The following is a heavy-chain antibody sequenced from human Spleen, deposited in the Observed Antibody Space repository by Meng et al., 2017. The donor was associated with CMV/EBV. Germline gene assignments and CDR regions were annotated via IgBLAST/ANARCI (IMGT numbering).Heavy chain of an antibody. CDR3: ARLQVSGTNYHYFGMDV. CDR2: INPKSGGT. D-gene: IGHD1-7*01. CDR1: GYTFSDYF. Sequence: ASVKVSCKASGYTFSDYFMYWVRQAPGQGLEWMGWINPKSGGTNYGKKFQGRVTMTRDTSISTAYMELRSLSSDDTAVYYCARLQVSGTNYHYFGMDVWGQGTTVTVSS. J-gene: IGHJ6*02. V-gene: IGHV1-2*02.